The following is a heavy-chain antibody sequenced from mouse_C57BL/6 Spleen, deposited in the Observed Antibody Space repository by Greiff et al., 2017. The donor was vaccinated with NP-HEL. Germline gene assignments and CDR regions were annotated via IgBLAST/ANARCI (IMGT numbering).Heavy chain of an antibody. V-gene: IGHV1-55*01. CDR1: GYTFTSYW. CDR2: IYPGSGST. CDR3: ARWGYDGSYFDY. J-gene: IGHJ2*01. D-gene: IGHD2-2*01. Sequence: QVQLQQPGAELVKPGASVKMSCKASGYTFTSYWITWVKQRPGQGLEWIGDIYPGSGSTNYNEKFKSKATLTVDTSSSTAYMQLSSLTSEDSAVYYCARWGYDGSYFDYWGQGTTLTVSS.